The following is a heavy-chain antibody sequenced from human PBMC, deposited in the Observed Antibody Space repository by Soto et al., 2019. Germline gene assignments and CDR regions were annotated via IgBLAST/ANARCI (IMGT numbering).Heavy chain of an antibody. J-gene: IGHJ6*02. D-gene: IGHD1-7*01. CDR2: IDPSDSYT. CDR1: GYSFTSYW. Sequence: GESLKISCKGSGYSFTSYWISWVRQMPGKGLEWMGRIDPSDSYTNYSPSFQGHVTISADKSISFAYLQWSSLKASDTAMYYCARGTNYPYYYYGMDVWGQGTTVTVSS. V-gene: IGHV5-10-1*01. CDR3: ARGTNYPYYYYGMDV.